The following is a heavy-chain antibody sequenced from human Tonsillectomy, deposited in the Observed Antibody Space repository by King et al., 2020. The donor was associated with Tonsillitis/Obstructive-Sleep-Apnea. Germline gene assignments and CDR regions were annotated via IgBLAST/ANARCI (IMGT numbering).Heavy chain of an antibody. V-gene: IGHV3-53*01. CDR1: GFTVSSNY. J-gene: IGHJ4*02. CDR3: ARGCSCWYPASFDY. D-gene: IGHD6-13*01. Sequence: VQLVESGGGLIQPGGSLRLSCAASGFTVSSNYMSWVRQAPGKGLEWVSVIYSGGSTYYADSVKGRFTISRDNSKNTLYLQMNSLRAEDTAVYYCARGCSCWYPASFDYWGQGTLVTVSS. CDR2: IYSGGST.